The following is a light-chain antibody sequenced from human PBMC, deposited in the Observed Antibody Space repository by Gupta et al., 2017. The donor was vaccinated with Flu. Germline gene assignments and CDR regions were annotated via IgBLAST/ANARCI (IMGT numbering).Light chain of an antibody. Sequence: PSTLSASVGDRVTITCRASQSINSWLAWYQQKPGKAPKLLIYKASSLESGVPSRFSGRGSGTEFTLTISSLQPDDFATYYCQQDESFWITFGPGTKVDVK. CDR2: KAS. V-gene: IGKV1-5*03. CDR3: QQDESFWIT. J-gene: IGKJ3*01. CDR1: QSINSW.